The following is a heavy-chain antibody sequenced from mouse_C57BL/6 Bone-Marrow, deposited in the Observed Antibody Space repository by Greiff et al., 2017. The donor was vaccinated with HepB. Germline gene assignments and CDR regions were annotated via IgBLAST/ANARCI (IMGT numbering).Heavy chain of an antibody. V-gene: IGHV1-7*01. J-gene: IGHJ4*01. CDR1: GYTFTSYW. D-gene: IGHD2-4*01. CDR3: ATIYYDYDDGGSYAMDY. Sequence: QVQLKQSGAELAKPGASVKLSCKASGYTFTSYWMHWVKQRPGQGLEWIGYINPSSGYTKYNQKFKDKATLTADKSSSTAYMQLSSLTYEDSAVYYCATIYYDYDDGGSYAMDYWGQGTSVTVSS. CDR2: INPSSGYT.